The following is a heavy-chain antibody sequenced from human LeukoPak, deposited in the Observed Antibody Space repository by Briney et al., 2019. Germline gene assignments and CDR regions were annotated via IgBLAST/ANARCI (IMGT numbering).Heavy chain of an antibody. V-gene: IGHV4-61*02. Sequence: PSETLSLTCTVSGGSINSGNYYWSWIRQSAGKGLEWIGRIYTSGTTSYNPSLNSRVTISVDTSKNQFSLRLTSVTAADTAVYYCARALSSSFWSGYLGWFDPWGHGTLVTVSS. D-gene: IGHD3-3*01. CDR1: GGSINSGNYY. CDR3: ARALSSSFWSGYLGWFDP. J-gene: IGHJ5*02. CDR2: IYTSGTT.